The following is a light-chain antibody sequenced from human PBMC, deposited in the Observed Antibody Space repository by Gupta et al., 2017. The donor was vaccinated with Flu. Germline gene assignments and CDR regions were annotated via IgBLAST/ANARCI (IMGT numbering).Light chain of an antibody. CDR3: MQALQTNGT. CDR2: LGS. CDR1: QSLLHSNGYNY. V-gene: IGKV2-28*01. J-gene: IGKJ3*01. Sequence: DIVMTQSPLSLPVTPGEPASISCRSSQSLLHSNGYNYLDWYLQKPGQSPQLLIYLGSNRASGVPDRFSGSGSGTDFTLKISRVEAEDVGVYYCMQALQTNGTFGPGTKVDIK.